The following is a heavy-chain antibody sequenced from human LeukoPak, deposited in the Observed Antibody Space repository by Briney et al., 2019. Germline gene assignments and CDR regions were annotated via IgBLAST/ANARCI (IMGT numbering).Heavy chain of an antibody. V-gene: IGHV3-30*18. CDR2: ISYDKSNK. D-gene: IGHD2-2*02. CDR3: AKDWGSQLYGDAFDI. Sequence: GGSLRLSCAASGFTFSNYGIHWVRQAPGKGLEWVAVISYDKSNKYYADSVKGRFTISRDNSKNTLYLQMSSLRAEDTSVYYCAKDWGSQLYGDAFDIWGQGTMVTVSS. J-gene: IGHJ3*02. CDR1: GFTFSNYG.